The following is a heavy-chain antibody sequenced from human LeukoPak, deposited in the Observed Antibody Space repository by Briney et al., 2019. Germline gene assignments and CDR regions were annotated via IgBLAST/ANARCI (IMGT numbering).Heavy chain of an antibody. Sequence: GGSLRLSCAASGFTFSSYAMSWVRQAPGKGLEWVSAISGSGGSTYYADSVKGRFTISRDNSKNTLYLQMNSLRAEDTAVYYCAKGITIFGVARGYFDYWGQGTLVTVSS. CDR3: AKGITIFGVARGYFDY. D-gene: IGHD3-3*01. V-gene: IGHV3-23*01. CDR2: ISGSGGST. J-gene: IGHJ4*02. CDR1: GFTFSSYA.